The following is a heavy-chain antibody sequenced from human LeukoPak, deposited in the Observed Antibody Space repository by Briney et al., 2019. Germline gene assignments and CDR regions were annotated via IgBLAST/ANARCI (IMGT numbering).Heavy chain of an antibody. V-gene: IGHV3-23*01. D-gene: IGHD4-23*01. CDR3: AKDDDYGGKIF. J-gene: IGHJ4*02. Sequence: GGSLTLSCAASGFTFNNSAMRWVRQAPGKGLVWLSTISDAGVSTYYTDSVKGRFTISSDNSKTTLYLQMNSLRTEDTAVYYCAKDDDYGGKIFWGQGALVTVSS. CDR1: GFTFNNSA. CDR2: ISDAGVST.